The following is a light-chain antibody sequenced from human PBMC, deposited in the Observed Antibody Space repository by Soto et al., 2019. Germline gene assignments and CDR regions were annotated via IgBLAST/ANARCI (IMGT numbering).Light chain of an antibody. CDR1: ESVFGY. J-gene: IGKJ1*01. CDR2: GAS. Sequence: EIVLTQSPGTLSLSPGERATLSCRASESVFGYLAWYQHKPGQAPRLLIYGASSRATGIPDRFSASGSGTDFTLTISRLEPEDFAVYYCQQYESSPRTFGQGTKVDNK. V-gene: IGKV3-20*01. CDR3: QQYESSPRT.